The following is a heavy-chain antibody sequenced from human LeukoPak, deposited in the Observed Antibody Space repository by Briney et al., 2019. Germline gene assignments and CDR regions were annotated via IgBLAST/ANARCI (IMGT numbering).Heavy chain of an antibody. D-gene: IGHD3-10*01. J-gene: IGHJ6*02. CDR3: ARSNFSMVRGGHYYYYGMDV. V-gene: IGHV1-46*01. Sequence: ASVKVSCKTSGYTFTSYYIHWVRQAPGQGLEWMGIINPSGGSTSYAQKFQGRVTITADESTSTAYMELSSLRSEDTAVYYCARSNFSMVRGGHYYYYGMDVWGQGTTVTVSS. CDR2: INPSGGST. CDR1: GYTFTSYY.